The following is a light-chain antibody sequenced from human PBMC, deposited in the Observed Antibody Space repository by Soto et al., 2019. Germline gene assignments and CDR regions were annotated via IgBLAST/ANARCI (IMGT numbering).Light chain of an antibody. CDR1: QTISSW. CDR3: QQYYSYPIN. Sequence: DTQMTQSPSTLSGSVGDRVTITCRASQTISSWLAWYQQKPGKAPKLLIYAASTLQSGVPSRFSGSGSGTDFTLTISCLQSEDFATYYCQQYYSYPINFGQGTRLEIK. J-gene: IGKJ5*01. CDR2: AAS. V-gene: IGKV1-5*01.